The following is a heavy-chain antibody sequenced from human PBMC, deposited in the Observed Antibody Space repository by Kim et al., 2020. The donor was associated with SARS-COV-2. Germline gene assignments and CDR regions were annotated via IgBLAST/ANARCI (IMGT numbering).Heavy chain of an antibody. CDR2: ISSSSSYT. D-gene: IGHD3-22*01. J-gene: IGHJ6*02. CDR3: ARDHYYDSIGYYEENYYYYGMEV. Sequence: GGSLRLSCAASGFTFSDYYMSWIRQAPGKGLEWVSYISSSSSYTNYADSVKGRFTISKDNAKNSLYLQMNSLRAEDTSVYYCARDHYYDSIGYYEENYYYYGMEVWGQEPWSP. V-gene: IGHV3-11*05. CDR1: GFTFSDYY.